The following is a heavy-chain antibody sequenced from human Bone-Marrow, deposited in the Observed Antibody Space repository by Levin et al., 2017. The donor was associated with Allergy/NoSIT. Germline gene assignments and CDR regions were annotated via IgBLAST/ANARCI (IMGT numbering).Heavy chain of an antibody. CDR1: GASISSFY. CDR2: IYYSGST. V-gene: IGHV4-59*08. D-gene: IGHD2-2*01. J-gene: IGHJ5*01. CDR3: ARQAVPAAMNGFDS. Sequence: SQTLSLTCTVSGASISSFYWSWIRQPPGKGLEWIGYIYYSGSTNYSPSLKSRVSMSADMSRNQVYLTLSSVTAADTAVYYCARQAVPAAMNGFDSWGQGALVTVSS.